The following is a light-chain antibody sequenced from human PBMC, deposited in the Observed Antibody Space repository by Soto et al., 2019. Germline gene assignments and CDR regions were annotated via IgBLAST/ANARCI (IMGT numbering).Light chain of an antibody. CDR3: CSYAGSSTFEV. J-gene: IGLJ1*01. CDR2: EGS. CDR1: SSDVGSYNL. Sequence: SALTQPASVSGSPGQSITISCTGTSSDVGSYNLVSWYQQHPGKAPKLMIYEGSKRPSGVSNRFSGSKSGNTPSLTIFGLQAEAEADYYCCSYAGSSTFEVFGTGTKVTVL. V-gene: IGLV2-23*03.